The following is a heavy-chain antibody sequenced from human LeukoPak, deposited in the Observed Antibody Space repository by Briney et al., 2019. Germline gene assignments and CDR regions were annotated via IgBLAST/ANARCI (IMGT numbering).Heavy chain of an antibody. D-gene: IGHD3-22*01. V-gene: IGHV1-18*01. CDR3: ARDPVTMIVVAHGRYFDY. CDR1: GYTFTSYG. Sequence: ASVKVSCKASGYTFTSYGISWVRQVPGQGLEWMGWISAYNGNTNYAQKLQGRVTMTTDTSTSTAYMELRSLRSDDTAVYYCARDPVTMIVVAHGRYFDYWGQGTLVTVSS. CDR2: ISAYNGNT. J-gene: IGHJ4*02.